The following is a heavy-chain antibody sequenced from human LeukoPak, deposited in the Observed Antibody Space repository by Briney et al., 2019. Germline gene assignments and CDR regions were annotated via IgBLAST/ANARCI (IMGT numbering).Heavy chain of an antibody. CDR1: GFTVSSNY. J-gene: IGHJ4*02. CDR2: IYSGGST. CDR3: ARVHKQWPSGDFFDY. V-gene: IGHV3-53*01. Sequence: GGSLRLSCAASGFTVSSNYRSWVRQAPGKGLEWVSVIYSGGSTYYADSVKGRFTISRDNSKNTLYLQMNSLRAEDTAVYYCARVHKQWPSGDFFDYWGQGTLVTVSS. D-gene: IGHD6-19*01.